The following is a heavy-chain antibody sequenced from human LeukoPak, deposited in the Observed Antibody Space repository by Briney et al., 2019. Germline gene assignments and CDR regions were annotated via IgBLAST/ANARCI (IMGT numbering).Heavy chain of an antibody. D-gene: IGHD4-17*01. V-gene: IGHV3-30*18. J-gene: IGHJ4*02. CDR2: ISYDGSIK. CDR1: GFTFSSIG. Sequence: GGSLRLSCAASGFTFSSIGMHWVRQAPGKGLEWVAVISYDGSIKYYADSVKGRFTISRDNSKNTLYLQMDSLRAEDTVVYYCAKDRFSYGYYFDYWGQGTLVTVSS. CDR3: AKDRFSYGYYFDY.